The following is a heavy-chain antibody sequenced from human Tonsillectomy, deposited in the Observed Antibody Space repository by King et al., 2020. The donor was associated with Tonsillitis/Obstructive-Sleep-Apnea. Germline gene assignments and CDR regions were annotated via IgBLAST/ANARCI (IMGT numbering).Heavy chain of an antibody. Sequence: VQLVESGAEVKKPGESLKISCKGSGVSFANYWIGWVRQMLGKGLEWMGIIYLHDSNTIYSPSFQGQVTITADKSISTAVLQWSGLKASDTAFYYCATTVHGSTYWVYWGQGTLVSVSS. J-gene: IGHJ4*02. D-gene: IGHD2-8*02. V-gene: IGHV5-51*01. CDR2: IYLHDSNT. CDR1: GVSFANYW. CDR3: ATTVHGSTYWVY.